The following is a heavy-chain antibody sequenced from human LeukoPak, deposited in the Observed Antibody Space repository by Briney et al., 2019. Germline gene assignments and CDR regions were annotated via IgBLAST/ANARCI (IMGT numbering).Heavy chain of an antibody. J-gene: IGHJ4*02. V-gene: IGHV4-34*01. CDR1: GGSFSGYY. Sequence: SETLSLTCAVYGGSFSGYYWSWIRQPPGKGLEWIGEINHSGSTNYNPSLKSRVTISVDTSKNQFSLKLSSVTAADTAVYYCASRTKLRYSDWLLPTGDYWGQGTLVTVSS. D-gene: IGHD3-9*01. CDR2: INHSGST. CDR3: ASRTKLRYSDWLLPTGDY.